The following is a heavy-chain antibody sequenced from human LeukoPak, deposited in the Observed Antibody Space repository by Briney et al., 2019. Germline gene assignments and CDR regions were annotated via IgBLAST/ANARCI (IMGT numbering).Heavy chain of an antibody. V-gene: IGHV3-48*03. D-gene: IGHD2-15*01. CDR3: ARASSIVSPPVY. Sequence: GGSLRLSCAASGFTFSSYEMSWVRQAPGKGLEWVSYISSSGSTIYYADSVKGRFTISRDNAKNSLYLQMNSLKAEDTAVYYCARASSIVSPPVYWGQGTLVTVSS. CDR2: ISSSGSTI. J-gene: IGHJ4*02. CDR1: GFTFSSYE.